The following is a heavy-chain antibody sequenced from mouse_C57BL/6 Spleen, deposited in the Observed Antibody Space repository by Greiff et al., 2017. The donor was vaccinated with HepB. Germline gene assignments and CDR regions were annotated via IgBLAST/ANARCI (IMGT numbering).Heavy chain of an antibody. D-gene: IGHD2-1*01. J-gene: IGHJ1*03. CDR1: GYTFTSYG. Sequence: VKLMESGAELARPGASVKLSCKASGYTFTSYGISWVKQRTGQGLEWIGEIYPRSGNTYYNEKFKGKATLTADKSSSTAYMELRSLTSEDSAVYFCAREGVYYGNYGYFDVWGTGTTVTVSS. CDR3: AREGVYYGNYGYFDV. CDR2: IYPRSGNT. V-gene: IGHV1-81*01.